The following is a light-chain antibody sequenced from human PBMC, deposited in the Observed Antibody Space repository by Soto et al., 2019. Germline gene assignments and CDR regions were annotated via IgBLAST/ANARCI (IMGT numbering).Light chain of an antibody. J-gene: IGLJ1*01. CDR1: SSDVGGYNY. V-gene: IGLV2-11*01. Sequence: QSVLTQPRSVSGSPGQSVTISCTGTSSDVGGYNYVSWYQHHPGKAPKLMIYDVSKRPSGVPDRFSGSKSGNTASLTISGLQAEDEADYYCSSYAGTYTYVFGTGTKVTVL. CDR2: DVS. CDR3: SSYAGTYTYV.